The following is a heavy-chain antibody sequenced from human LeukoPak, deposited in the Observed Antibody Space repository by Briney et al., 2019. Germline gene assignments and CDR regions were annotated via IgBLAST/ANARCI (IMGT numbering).Heavy chain of an antibody. D-gene: IGHD7-27*01. CDR1: GFTFSSHW. Sequence: GGSLRLSCAASGFTFSSHWMHWVRQAPGKGLVWVSRIDSDGSNTGYADSVKGRFTISRDNMKNTLYLQMNTLRAEDTAVYYCARNNWGVDYWGQGTLVTASS. V-gene: IGHV3-74*01. CDR2: IDSDGSNT. CDR3: ARNNWGVDY. J-gene: IGHJ4*02.